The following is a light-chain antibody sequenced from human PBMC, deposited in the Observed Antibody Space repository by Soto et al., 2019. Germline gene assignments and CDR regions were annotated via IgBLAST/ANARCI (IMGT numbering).Light chain of an antibody. V-gene: IGLV2-11*01. CDR1: SSDVGGYNS. CDR3: SSHAGSFTLV. CDR2: DVS. J-gene: IGLJ2*01. Sequence: QSVLTQPRSVSGSPGQPVTISCTGTSSDVGGYNSVSWYQQHPGKAPKLLIYDVSKRPSGVPDRFSGSKSGYTASLTISGLQAEDEADYYCSSHAGSFTLVFGGGTKVTV.